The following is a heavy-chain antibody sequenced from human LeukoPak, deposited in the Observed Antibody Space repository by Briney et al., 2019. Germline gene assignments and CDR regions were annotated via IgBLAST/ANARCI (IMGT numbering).Heavy chain of an antibody. Sequence: GSSVNVSCKASGGTFSSYAISLVRQAPGQGLEWMGGIIPIFGTANYAQKFQGRVTITADESTSTAYMELSSLRSEDTAVYYCASSGDSSGYSRLPGYWGQGTLVTVSP. CDR3: ASSGDSSGYSRLPGY. CDR1: GGTFSSYA. J-gene: IGHJ4*02. CDR2: IIPIFGTA. V-gene: IGHV1-69*01. D-gene: IGHD3-22*01.